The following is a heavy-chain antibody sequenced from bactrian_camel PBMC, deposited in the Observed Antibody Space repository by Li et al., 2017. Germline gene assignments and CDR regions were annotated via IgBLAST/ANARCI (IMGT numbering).Heavy chain of an antibody. D-gene: IGHD7*01. CDR3: AAEGALNGGICYVNPNY. CDR2: ICSDGRR. Sequence: HVQLVESGGGSVQAGGSLRLSRAASGSTSTRYCMAWFRQAPGKVREGVASICSDGRRSYAESVKGRFTISQNNAKNILYLEMNSLKVDDTAVYTCAAEGALNGGICYVNPNYWGQGTQVTVS. J-gene: IGHJ4*01. CDR1: GSTSTRYC. V-gene: IGHV3S53*01.